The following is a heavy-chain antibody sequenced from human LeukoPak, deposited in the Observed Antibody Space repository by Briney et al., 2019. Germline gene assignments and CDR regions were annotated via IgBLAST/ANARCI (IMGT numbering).Heavy chain of an antibody. Sequence: GGSLRLSCAASGFTVSRNYMSWVRQAPGKGLEWVSIIYSGGSTFYADSVKGRFTISRDNSKNTLYLQMNSLRAEDTAVYYCAREVTKAFDIWGQGTMVTVSS. CDR1: GFTVSRNY. CDR3: AREVTKAFDI. J-gene: IGHJ3*02. D-gene: IGHD2-8*01. CDR2: IYSGGST. V-gene: IGHV3-53*01.